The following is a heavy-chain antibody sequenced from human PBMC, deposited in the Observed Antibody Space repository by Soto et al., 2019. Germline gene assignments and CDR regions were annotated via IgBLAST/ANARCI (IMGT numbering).Heavy chain of an antibody. CDR2: FSSGGGGT. J-gene: IGHJ4*02. D-gene: IGHD2-15*01. V-gene: IGHV3-23*01. CDR3: TKANRYCSGANCFTFDY. Sequence: EVHLLESGGGLLQPGGSLRLSCTASGFTFSNYAMSWVRQAPGKGLEWVSTFSSGGGGTYYADSVKGRFTISRDNSKNNLSLQMNSLRAEDTAVYYCTKANRYCSGANCFTFDYWGLGTLVTVSS. CDR1: GFTFSNYA.